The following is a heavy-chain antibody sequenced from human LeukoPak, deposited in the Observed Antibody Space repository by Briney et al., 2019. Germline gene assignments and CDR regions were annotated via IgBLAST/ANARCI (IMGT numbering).Heavy chain of an antibody. CDR1: GYTLTSYG. J-gene: IGHJ4*02. Sequence: AASVKVSCKASGYTLTSYGISWVRQAPGQGLEWMGWISAYNGNTNYAQKLQGRVTMTTDTSTSTAYMELRSLRSDDTAVYYCARDSIVVVPAVLDYWGQGTLVTVSS. D-gene: IGHD2-2*01. CDR2: ISAYNGNT. V-gene: IGHV1-18*01. CDR3: ARDSIVVVPAVLDY.